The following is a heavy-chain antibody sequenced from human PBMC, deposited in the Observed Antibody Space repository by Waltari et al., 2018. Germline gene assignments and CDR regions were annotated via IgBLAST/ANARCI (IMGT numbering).Heavy chain of an antibody. V-gene: IGHV4-31*03. CDR3: ARETPGAGAVEH. CDR2: SFYSGTT. CDR1: GGSISSGIYY. J-gene: IGHJ1*01. Sequence: QVQLQESGPGLVKPSQTLSLTCTVSGGSISSGIYYWSWIRQHPGKGLEWIAYSFYSGTTYYNPPLQTRVTMSVDTSKNQFSLNLSSVTAADTAVYYCARETPGAGAVEHWGQGTLVTVSS. D-gene: IGHD1-26*01.